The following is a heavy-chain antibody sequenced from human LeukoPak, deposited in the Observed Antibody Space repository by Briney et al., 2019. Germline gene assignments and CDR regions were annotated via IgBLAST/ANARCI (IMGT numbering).Heavy chain of an antibody. D-gene: IGHD2-2*02. CDR3: TSNLYCSTSSCYTLDN. V-gene: IGHV3-15*01. J-gene: IGHJ4*02. CDR1: GFTFSNGW. CDR2: IKSKSERGTT. Sequence: GGSLRLSCAASGFTFSNGWMSWVRQAPGKGLEWVGRIKSKSERGTTDYAAPVRGRFTISRDGSTNTVYLHMNSLKTEDTAVYFCTSNLYCSTSSCYTLDNWGQGTLVAVSP.